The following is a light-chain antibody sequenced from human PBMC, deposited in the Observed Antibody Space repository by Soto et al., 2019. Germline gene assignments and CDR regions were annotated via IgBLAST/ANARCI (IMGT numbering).Light chain of an antibody. CDR2: KAS. Sequence: DIQMTQSPSTLSGSVGDRVTITCRASQTISSWLAWYQQKPGKAPKLLIYKASTLNSGVPSRFSGRGSGTEFTLTISSLQPDDFATYYCQHYNSYSEAFGQGTKVELK. V-gene: IGKV1-5*03. CDR3: QHYNSYSEA. J-gene: IGKJ1*01. CDR1: QTISSW.